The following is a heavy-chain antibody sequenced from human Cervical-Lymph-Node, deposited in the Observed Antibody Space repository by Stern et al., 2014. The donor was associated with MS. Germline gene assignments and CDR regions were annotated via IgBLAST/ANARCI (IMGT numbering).Heavy chain of an antibody. J-gene: IGHJ3*02. D-gene: IGHD4-23*01. V-gene: IGHV3-33*01. CDR3: ARDYGGNSNDAFDI. Sequence: QVQLVESWGGVVQPGRSLRLSCAASGFTFSSYDMQWVRQAPGNGLEWVAVIWYDGSNKYYADFVKGRFIISRDNSKNTLNLQMNNLRAEDTAVYYCARDYGGNSNDAFDIWGQGTIVTVSS. CDR2: IWYDGSNK. CDR1: GFTFSSYD.